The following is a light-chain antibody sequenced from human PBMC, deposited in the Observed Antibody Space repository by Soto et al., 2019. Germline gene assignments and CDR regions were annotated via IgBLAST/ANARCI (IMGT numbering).Light chain of an antibody. V-gene: IGLV2-14*01. J-gene: IGLJ1*01. CDR2: EVR. CDR1: SSDIGIYTY. CDR3: MSYRCSDTFYV. Sequence: QSALTQQAYVSGSPAQSITISCTGTSSDIGIYTYVAWYQQFPVKTPKLIIYEVRNRPSGVSFRFSGSKYGNTAFLTISGLQAEDEADYYCMSYRCSDTFYVFGTGTMIIVL.